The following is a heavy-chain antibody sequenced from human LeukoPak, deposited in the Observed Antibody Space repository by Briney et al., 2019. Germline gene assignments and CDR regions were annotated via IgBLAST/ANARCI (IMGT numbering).Heavy chain of an antibody. Sequence: ASVKVSCKASGYTFTASYIPWGQQAPGQGLKGRGWINPNSGGTNYAQKFQGRVTMTRDTSISTAYMELTRLRSDDTAVYYCAEGDYGSGNGLDPWGQGTLVTVSS. CDR2: INPNSGGT. D-gene: IGHD3-10*01. V-gene: IGHV1-2*02. CDR1: GYTFTASY. CDR3: AEGDYGSGNGLDP. J-gene: IGHJ5*02.